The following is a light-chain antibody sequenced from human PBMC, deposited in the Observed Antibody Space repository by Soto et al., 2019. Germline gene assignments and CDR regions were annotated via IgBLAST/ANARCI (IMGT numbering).Light chain of an antibody. CDR1: QSISSW. CDR3: QQYNSYSTWT. V-gene: IGKV1-5*01. Sequence: DIQMTQSPSTLSASVGDRVTITCRASQSISSWLAWYQQKPGKAPKLLIYDASSLESGVPSRFSGSGSGTEFTLTISSLQPDDFATYYCQQYNSYSTWTFCQGTKLEIK. J-gene: IGKJ1*01. CDR2: DAS.